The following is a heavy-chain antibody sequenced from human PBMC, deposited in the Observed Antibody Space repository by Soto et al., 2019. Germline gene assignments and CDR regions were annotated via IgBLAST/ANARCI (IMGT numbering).Heavy chain of an antibody. Sequence: GGPLRVSCSAAECTISSYAMHCVSQTPGKGLEYVSSISTNGGSTHYADSVKGRFTISRDDSKNTAYLQMNSLKTEDTAVYYCTRRRWDYVWGSYRYDYGMDVWGQGTTVTVSS. CDR2: ISTNGGST. D-gene: IGHD3-16*02. CDR1: ECTISSYA. V-gene: IGHV3-64*04. CDR3: TRRRWDYVWGSYRYDYGMDV. J-gene: IGHJ6*02.